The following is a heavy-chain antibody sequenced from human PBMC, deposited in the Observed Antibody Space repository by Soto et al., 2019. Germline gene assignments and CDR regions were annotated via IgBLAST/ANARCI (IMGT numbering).Heavy chain of an antibody. CDR3: ARDISVLTRYYQRFFDY. V-gene: IGHV4-31*03. D-gene: IGHD3-9*01. Sequence: PSETLSLTCTVSGGCMSSGGYYWTWIRQPPGTGLEWIGYIYYSGSTYYNPSLKSRVTISVDTPKNQFSLKLNSVTAADTAVYYCARDISVLTRYYQRFFDYWGQGILVTVSS. J-gene: IGHJ4*02. CDR1: GGCMSSGGYY. CDR2: IYYSGST.